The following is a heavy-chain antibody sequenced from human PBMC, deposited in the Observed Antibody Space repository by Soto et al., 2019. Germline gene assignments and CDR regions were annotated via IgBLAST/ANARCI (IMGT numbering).Heavy chain of an antibody. CDR1: GYTFFTYD. J-gene: IGHJ5*02. D-gene: IGHD5-12*01. CDR3: ASYPGPTTSENGFDP. Sequence: QVHLVQSGVEVKTPGASVKVSCQASGYTFFTYDISWVRQAPGQGLEWMGWISTYSGDTKYAQKFQGRVTMTTDTSTTTAYLELRSLRSDDTAVYYCASYPGPTTSENGFDPWGQGTLVTVSS. CDR2: ISTYSGDT. V-gene: IGHV1-18*01.